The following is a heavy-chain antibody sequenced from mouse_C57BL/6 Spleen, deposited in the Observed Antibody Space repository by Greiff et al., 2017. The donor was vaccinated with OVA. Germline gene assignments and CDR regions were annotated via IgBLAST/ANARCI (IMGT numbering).Heavy chain of an antibody. CDR3: ARKTDYGNYVDYAMDY. Sequence: QVQLQQSGPGLVQPSQSLSITCTVSGFSLTSYGVHWVRQSPGKGLEWLGVIWSGGSTDYNAAFISRLSISKDNSKSQVFFKMNSLQADDTAIYYCARKTDYGNYVDYAMDYWGQGTSVTVSS. V-gene: IGHV2-2*01. D-gene: IGHD2-1*01. CDR1: GFSLTSYG. CDR2: IWSGGST. J-gene: IGHJ4*01.